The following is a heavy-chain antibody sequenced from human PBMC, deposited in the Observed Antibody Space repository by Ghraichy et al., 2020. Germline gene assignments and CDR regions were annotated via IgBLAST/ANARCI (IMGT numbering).Heavy chain of an antibody. CDR1: GFTFSSYG. J-gene: IGHJ5*02. V-gene: IGHV3-33*01. CDR2: IWYDGSNK. CDR3: ASEDSYDSSFPLEFDP. D-gene: IGHD3-22*01. Sequence: GGSLRLSCAASGFTFSSYGMHWVRQAPGKGLEWVAVIWYDGSNKYYADSVKGRFTISRDNSKNTLYLQMNSLRAEDTAVYYCASEDSYDSSFPLEFDPWGQGTLVTVSS.